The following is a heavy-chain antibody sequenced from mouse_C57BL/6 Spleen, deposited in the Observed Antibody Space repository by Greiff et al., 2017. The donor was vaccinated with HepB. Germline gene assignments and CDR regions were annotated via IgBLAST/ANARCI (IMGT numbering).Heavy chain of an antibody. V-gene: IGHV1-63*01. D-gene: IGHD2-14*01. Sequence: VKLVESGAELVRPGTSVKMSCKASGYTFTNYWIGWAKQRPGHGLEWIGDIYPGGGYTNYNEKFKGKATLTADKSSSTAYMQFSSLTSEDSAIYYCARMGYDEGGAMDYWGQGTSVTVSS. CDR1: GYTFTNYW. CDR3: ARMGYDEGGAMDY. CDR2: IYPGGGYT. J-gene: IGHJ4*01.